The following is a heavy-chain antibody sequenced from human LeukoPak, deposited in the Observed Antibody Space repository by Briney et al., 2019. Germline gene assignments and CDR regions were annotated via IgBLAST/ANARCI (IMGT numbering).Heavy chain of an antibody. Sequence: GGSLRLSCAASGFTFNNYAMHWVRQAPGKGLQWVAVISYDGSNKYYADSVKGRFTISRDNSKNTLYLQMNNLRAEETAIYYCAKAANYDILTGYYLDYWGQGTLVTVSS. D-gene: IGHD3-9*01. V-gene: IGHV3-30*04. J-gene: IGHJ4*02. CDR2: ISYDGSNK. CDR1: GFTFNNYA. CDR3: AKAANYDILTGYYLDY.